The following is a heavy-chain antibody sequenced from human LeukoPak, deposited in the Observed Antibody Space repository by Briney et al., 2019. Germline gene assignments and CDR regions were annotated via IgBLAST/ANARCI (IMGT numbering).Heavy chain of an antibody. J-gene: IGHJ4*02. CDR2: IYYSGST. CDR1: GGSISSSSYY. D-gene: IGHD3-3*01. CDR3: ARRSITIFGVVIGFDY. Sequence: SETLSLTCTVSGGSISSSSYYWGWIRQPPGKGLEWIGSIYYSGSTYYNPSLKSRVTISVDTSKNQFSLKLSSVTAADTAVYYCARRSITIFGVVIGFDYWGQGTLVTVSS. V-gene: IGHV4-39*01.